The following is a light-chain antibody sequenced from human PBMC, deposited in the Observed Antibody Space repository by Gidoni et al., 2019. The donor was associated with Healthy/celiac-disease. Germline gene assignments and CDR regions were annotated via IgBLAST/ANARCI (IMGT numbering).Light chain of an antibody. CDR2: CAS. J-gene: IGKJ1*01. Sequence: EIVLTQSPGNLSLSPGARATLSCRASQSVSSSYLAWYQQKPGQAPRLLIYCASSRATGIPHRFSGSGSGTDFTLTISRLEPEDFAVYYCQQYGSSPTWTFGQGTKVEIK. V-gene: IGKV3-20*01. CDR3: QQYGSSPTWT. CDR1: QSVSSSY.